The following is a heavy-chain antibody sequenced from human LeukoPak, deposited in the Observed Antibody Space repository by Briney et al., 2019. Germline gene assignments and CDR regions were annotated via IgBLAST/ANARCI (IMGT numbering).Heavy chain of an antibody. CDR1: GYTFTSYG. CDR3: ARYYDSSGYYYFDY. D-gene: IGHD3-22*01. CDR2: ISAYNGNT. J-gene: IGHJ4*02. V-gene: IGHV1-18*01. Sequence: GASVKVSCKASGYTFTSYGISWVRQAPGQGLEWMGWISAYNGNTNYAQKLQGRVTMTTDTSTSTAYMELRSLRSDDTAVYYCARYYDSSGYYYFDYWGQGTLVTVSS.